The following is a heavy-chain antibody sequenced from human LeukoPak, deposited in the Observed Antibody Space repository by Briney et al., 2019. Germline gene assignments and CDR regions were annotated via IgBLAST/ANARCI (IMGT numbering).Heavy chain of an antibody. Sequence: PSETLSLSCAVYVGSFSGYYWSWIRQPPGKGLEWIGEINQSGSTNYIPSLKSRVPISVDTSQNQFSLKLSSVTAADTAVYYCASGPRLVVVPEYYFDYWGQGTLVTVSS. J-gene: IGHJ4*02. D-gene: IGHD3-22*01. CDR2: INQSGST. CDR1: VGSFSGYY. V-gene: IGHV4-34*01. CDR3: ASGPRLVVVPEYYFDY.